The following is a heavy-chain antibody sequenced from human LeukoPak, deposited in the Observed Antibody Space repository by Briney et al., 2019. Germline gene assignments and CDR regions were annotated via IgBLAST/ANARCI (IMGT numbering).Heavy chain of an antibody. CDR3: ARGSGASGIYGMDV. D-gene: IGHD3-10*01. V-gene: IGHV1-2*04. CDR1: GYTFTGYY. Sequence: ASVKVTCKASGYTFTGYYMHWVRQAPGQGLEWMGWINPNSGGTNYAQKFQGWVTMTRDTSISTAYMELSRLRSDDTAVYYCARGSGASGIYGMDVWGQGTTVTVSS. CDR2: INPNSGGT. J-gene: IGHJ6*02.